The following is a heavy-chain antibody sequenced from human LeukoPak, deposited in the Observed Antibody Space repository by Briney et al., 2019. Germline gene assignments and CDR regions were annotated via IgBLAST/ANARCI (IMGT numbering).Heavy chain of an antibody. J-gene: IGHJ4*02. Sequence: GGSLRLSCAASGFTFSTYSMNWVRQAPGKGLEWASSISTSSYIYYADSVKGRFTISRDNAKNSLYLQMNSLRAEDTAVYYCARDRYGDYAVDYWGQGTLVTVSS. CDR2: ISTSSYI. CDR1: GFTFSTYS. D-gene: IGHD4-17*01. V-gene: IGHV3-21*01. CDR3: ARDRYGDYAVDY.